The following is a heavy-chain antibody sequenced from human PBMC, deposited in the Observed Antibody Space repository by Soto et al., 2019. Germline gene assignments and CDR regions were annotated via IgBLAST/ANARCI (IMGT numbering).Heavy chain of an antibody. CDR3: ASRKERFGPIYFDY. V-gene: IGHV1-8*01. D-gene: IGHD3-10*01. Sequence: QVQLVQSGAEVKKPGASVKISCKASEYTFTTYDINWVRQATGQGLEWMGWMNPNNGKTGYAQKFQGRVTMTRDTSISTVYLELSSVRSEDTAVYYCASRKERFGPIYFDYWGQGTLVTVSS. J-gene: IGHJ4*02. CDR2: MNPNNGKT. CDR1: EYTFTTYD.